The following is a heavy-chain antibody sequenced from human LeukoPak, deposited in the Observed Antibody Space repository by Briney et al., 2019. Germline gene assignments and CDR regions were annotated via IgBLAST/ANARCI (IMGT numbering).Heavy chain of an antibody. D-gene: IGHD4-17*01. J-gene: IGHJ3*02. CDR1: GGSISSSSYY. Sequence: SETLSLTCTVSGGSISSSSYYWGWIRQPPGKGLEWIGSIYYSGSTYHNPSLKSRVTISVDTSKNQFSLKLSSVTAADTAVYYCAITDYGDYALYAFDIWGQGTMVTVSP. CDR3: AITDYGDYALYAFDI. V-gene: IGHV4-39*01. CDR2: IYYSGST.